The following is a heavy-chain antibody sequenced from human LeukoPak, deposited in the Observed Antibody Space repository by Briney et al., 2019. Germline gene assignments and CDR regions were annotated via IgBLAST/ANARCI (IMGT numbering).Heavy chain of an antibody. D-gene: IGHD6-19*01. J-gene: IGHJ4*02. CDR1: GFSLSTYG. CDR3: AKDHGTAVAGFYY. V-gene: IGHV3-23*01. CDR2: ITGTGGST. Sequence: GGSLRLSCAASGFSLSTYGVSWVRQPPGKGLEWVSGITGTGGSTYYADSVKGRFTVSRDTSKNTLYLQMNSLRAEDTAIYYCAKDHGTAVAGFYYWGQGTLVTVSS.